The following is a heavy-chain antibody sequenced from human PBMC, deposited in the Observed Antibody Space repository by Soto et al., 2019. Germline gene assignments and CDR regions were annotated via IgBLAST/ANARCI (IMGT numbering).Heavy chain of an antibody. CDR3: ARAARPGTQIVVTAATGGYFAY. V-gene: IGHV4-34*01. CDR1: GGSFSTYS. D-gene: IGHD2-15*01. CDR2: INHRGGT. J-gene: IGHJ4*02. Sequence: QVQLQQWGAGLLKASETLSLTCAVYGGSFSTYSWTWIRQPPGRGLEWIGDINHRGGTKYNPSLKSRVTISVDTSKSPFSLKLRSLTAADAALYFCARAARPGTQIVVTAATGGYFAYWGRGTLVTVSS.